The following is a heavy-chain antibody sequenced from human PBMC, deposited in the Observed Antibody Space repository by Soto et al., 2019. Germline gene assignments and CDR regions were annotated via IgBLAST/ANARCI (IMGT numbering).Heavy chain of an antibody. D-gene: IGHD2-15*01. J-gene: IGHJ6*03. CDR3: ASGGQDPNYCYYYMGG. CDR1: GGSISSSSYY. Sequence: SETLSLTCTVSGGSISSSSYYWGWIRQPPGKGLEWIGSIYYSGSTYYNPSLKSRVTISVDTSKNQFSLKLSSVTAADTAVYYCASGGQDPNYCYYYMGGWGKGTTVTVAS. CDR2: IYYSGST. V-gene: IGHV4-39*01.